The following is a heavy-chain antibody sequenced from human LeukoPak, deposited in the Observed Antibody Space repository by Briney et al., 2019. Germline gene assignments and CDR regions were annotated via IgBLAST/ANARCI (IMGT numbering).Heavy chain of an antibody. J-gene: IGHJ4*02. CDR3: AKDGREWPRSLDY. CDR2: ISGSGGNT. D-gene: IGHD5-12*01. V-gene: IGHV3-23*01. Sequence: GGSLRLSCAASGFTFSSYAMSWVRQAPGKGLEWVSGISGSGGNTYYADSVKGRFTISRDNSKNTLYLQMNSLRAEDTAVYYCAKDGREWPRSLDYWGQGTLVTVSS. CDR1: GFTFSSYA.